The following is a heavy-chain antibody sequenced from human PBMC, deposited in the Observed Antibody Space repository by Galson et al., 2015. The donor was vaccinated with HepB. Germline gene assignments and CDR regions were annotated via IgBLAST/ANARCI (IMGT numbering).Heavy chain of an antibody. CDR1: GFTFSSYG. J-gene: IGHJ1*01. CDR3: AKDPHGHFQH. V-gene: IGHV3-30*18. Sequence: SLRLSCAASGFTFSSYGMHWVRQAPGKGLEWVAVISYDGSNKYYADSVKGRFTISRDNSKNTLYLQMNSLRAEDTAVYYCAKDPHGHFQHWGQGTLVTVSS. CDR2: ISYDGSNK.